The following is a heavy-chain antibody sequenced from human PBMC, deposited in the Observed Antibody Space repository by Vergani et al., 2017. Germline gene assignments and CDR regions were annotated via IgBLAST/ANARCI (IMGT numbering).Heavy chain of an antibody. J-gene: IGHJ2*01. V-gene: IGHV4-59*08. CDR3: ARQGSSGWYWGGVYSWYFDL. Sequence: QVQLQESGPGLVKPSETLSLTCTVSGGSISSYYWSWIRQPPGKRLEWIGYIYYSGSTNYNPSLKSRVTISVDTSKNQFSLKLSSVTAADTAVYYCARQGSSGWYWGGVYSWYFDLWCRGTLVTVSS. CDR2: IYYSGST. CDR1: GGSISSYY. D-gene: IGHD6-19*01.